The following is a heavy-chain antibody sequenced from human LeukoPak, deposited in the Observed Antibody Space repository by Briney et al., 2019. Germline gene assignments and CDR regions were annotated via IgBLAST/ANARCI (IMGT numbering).Heavy chain of an antibody. J-gene: IGHJ5*02. CDR1: GGSISSYY. D-gene: IGHD2-15*01. V-gene: IGHV4-59*01. CDR2: IYYSGST. CDR3: ARNEDWFDP. Sequence: SETLSLTCTVSGGSISSYYWSWIRRPPGKGLEWIGYIYYSGSTNYNPSLKSRVTISVDTSKNQFSLKLSSVTAADTAVYYCARNEDWFDPWGQGTLVTVSS.